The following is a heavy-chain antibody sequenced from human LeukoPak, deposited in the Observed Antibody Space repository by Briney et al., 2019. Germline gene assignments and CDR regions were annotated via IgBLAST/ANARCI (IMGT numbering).Heavy chain of an antibody. CDR3: AKEVEWELPSFNYFDY. Sequence: GGSLRFSCAASGFTFSSYAMSWVRQASGKGLEWVSAISGSGGSTYYADSVKGRFTISRDNSKNTLYLQMNSLRAEDTAVYYCAKEVEWELPSFNYFDYWGQGTLVTVSS. CDR2: ISGSGGST. CDR1: GFTFSSYA. V-gene: IGHV3-23*01. D-gene: IGHD1-26*01. J-gene: IGHJ4*02.